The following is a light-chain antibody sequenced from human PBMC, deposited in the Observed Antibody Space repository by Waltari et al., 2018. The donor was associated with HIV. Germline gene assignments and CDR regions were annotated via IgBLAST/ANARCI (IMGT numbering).Light chain of an antibody. Sequence: DIQLTQSPSFVSASVGDEVTITCRASQGISDWVAWYQQHPNRAPKLFIFAATRLDSGVPSRFSGWGYGTNFSLTISRLQPEDFATYFCQQSNSLPFTFGPGTKVDVK. CDR3: QQSNSLPFT. CDR2: AAT. CDR1: QGISDW. J-gene: IGKJ3*01. V-gene: IGKV1-12*01.